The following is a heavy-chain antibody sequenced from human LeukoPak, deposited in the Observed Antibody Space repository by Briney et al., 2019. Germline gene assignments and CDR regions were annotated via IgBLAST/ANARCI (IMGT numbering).Heavy chain of an antibody. CDR1: GFSFSSYA. Sequence: SGGSLRLSCAASGFSFSSYAMHWVRQAPGKGLEWVAVISYDGTSKYYAESVRGRFTIFRDNSKNTLYLEMNSLTGEDTAVYYCARDRTYSSSFLDYWGQGTLVTVSS. D-gene: IGHD6-6*01. CDR2: ISYDGTSK. V-gene: IGHV3-30*01. J-gene: IGHJ4*02. CDR3: ARDRTYSSSFLDY.